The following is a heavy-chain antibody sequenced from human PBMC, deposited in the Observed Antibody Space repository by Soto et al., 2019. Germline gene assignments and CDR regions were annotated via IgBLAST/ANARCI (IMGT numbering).Heavy chain of an antibody. J-gene: IGHJ4*02. V-gene: IGHV3-7*01. CDR1: GSTFSTYW. D-gene: IGHD3-3*01. CDR2: IKQDGSEK. CDR3: AILFGVVPPFDY. Sequence: EVQLVESGGGLVQPGGSLRLSCVASGSTFSTYWMNWVRQAPGKGLEWVDSIKQDGSEKNYVDSVKGRFTISRDNAKNSLYLQMNSLRGEDTAVYYCAILFGVVPPFDYWGQGTLVTVSS.